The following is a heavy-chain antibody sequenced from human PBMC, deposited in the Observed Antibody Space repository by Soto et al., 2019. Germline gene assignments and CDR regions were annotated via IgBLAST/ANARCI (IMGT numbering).Heavy chain of an antibody. V-gene: IGHV3-66*01. J-gene: IGHJ4*02. CDR2: IYSGGST. Sequence: EVQLVESGGGLVQPGGSLRLSCAASGSTVSSNYMSWVRQAPGKGLEWVSVIYSGGSTYYADSVKGSFTISRDNSKNTLYLQMNSLGGEDMAVYYCANQRGGYDRDFDFWGEGTLVTVSS. D-gene: IGHD5-12*01. CDR1: GSTVSSNY. CDR3: ANQRGGYDRDFDF.